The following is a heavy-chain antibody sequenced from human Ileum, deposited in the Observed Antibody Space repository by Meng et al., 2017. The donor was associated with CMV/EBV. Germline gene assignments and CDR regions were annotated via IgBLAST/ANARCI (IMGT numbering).Heavy chain of an antibody. D-gene: IGHD3-10*01. CDR2: IYTSGST. CDR3: ARGNSMVRGVLGWFDP. Sequence: QVRLQESGPGLVKPSETLSLTCTVSGGTINSYYWTWIRQSAGKGLEWIGRIYTSGSTKYNPSLKSRVTLSIDTSKNQFYLKVTSVTAADTAVYYCARGNSMVRGVLGWFDPWGQGTLVTVSS. V-gene: IGHV4-4*07. J-gene: IGHJ5*02. CDR1: GGTINSYY.